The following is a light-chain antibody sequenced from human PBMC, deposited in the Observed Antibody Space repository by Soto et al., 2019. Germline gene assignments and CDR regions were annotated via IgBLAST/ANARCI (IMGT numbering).Light chain of an antibody. CDR1: NIESKS. V-gene: IGLV3-21*02. Sequence: SYELTQPPSVSLAPGQTARITCGGNNIESKSVHWYQQKPGQAPVLVVYDDSDRPSGIPERFSGSSSGNTATLTISRVEVGDEADYFCQVWDTTTTHRVFGGGTKLTVL. CDR3: QVWDTTTTHRV. CDR2: DDS. J-gene: IGLJ2*01.